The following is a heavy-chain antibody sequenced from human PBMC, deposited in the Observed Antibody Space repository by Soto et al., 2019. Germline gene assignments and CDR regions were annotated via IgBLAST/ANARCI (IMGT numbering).Heavy chain of an antibody. J-gene: IGHJ4*02. CDR1: GFTFNNFW. CDR3: ARQTGLGATNY. Sequence: GGSLRLSYAGSGFTFNNFWMHWVRQAPGKGLVWVARINTDGSVTSHADSVKGRFTISRDNAKSTLYLQMNSLRAEDSARYYCARQTGLGATNYWGRGTLVTVSS. CDR2: INTDGSVT. V-gene: IGHV3-74*01. D-gene: IGHD1-26*01.